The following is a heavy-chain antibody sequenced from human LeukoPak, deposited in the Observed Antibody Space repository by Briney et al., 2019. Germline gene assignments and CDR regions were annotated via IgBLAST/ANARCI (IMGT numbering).Heavy chain of an antibody. CDR3: ARAGIAAAGTGNWFDP. CDR1: GFTFSSYA. Sequence: GGSLRLSCAASGFTFSSYAMHWVRQAPSKGLEWVAVISYDGSNKYYADSVKGRFTISRDNSKNTLYLQMNSLRAEDTAVYYCARAGIAAAGTGNWFDPWGQGTLVTVSS. V-gene: IGHV3-30-3*01. J-gene: IGHJ5*02. D-gene: IGHD6-13*01. CDR2: ISYDGSNK.